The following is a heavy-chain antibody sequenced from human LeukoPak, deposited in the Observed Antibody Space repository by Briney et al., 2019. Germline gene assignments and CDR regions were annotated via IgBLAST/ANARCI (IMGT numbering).Heavy chain of an antibody. Sequence: SETLSLTCTVSGGSISSSSYYWGWIRQPPGKGLEWIGSICYSGSTYYNPSLKSRVTISVDTSKNQFSLKLSSVTAADTAVYYCARFHPWFGEWGQGTLVTVSS. CDR3: ARFHPWFGE. CDR1: GGSISSSSYY. D-gene: IGHD3-10*01. CDR2: ICYSGST. V-gene: IGHV4-39*01. J-gene: IGHJ4*02.